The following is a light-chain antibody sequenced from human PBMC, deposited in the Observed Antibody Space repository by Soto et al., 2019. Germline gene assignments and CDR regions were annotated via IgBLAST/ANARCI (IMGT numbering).Light chain of an antibody. Sequence: DIQMTQSPPSVSASVGDRVTITCRASQDVGKWLAWYQQKPGKAPTLLIHGASSLQSGVPPRYIVSGYGTDFTLTISSLKHEDFATYYCQQANSFPITLGQGTRLEIK. CDR3: QQANSFPIT. CDR2: GAS. V-gene: IGKV1-12*01. CDR1: QDVGKW. J-gene: IGKJ5*01.